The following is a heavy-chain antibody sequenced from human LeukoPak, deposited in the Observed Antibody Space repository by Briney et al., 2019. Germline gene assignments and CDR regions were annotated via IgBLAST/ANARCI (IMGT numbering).Heavy chain of an antibody. D-gene: IGHD5-18*01. CDR2: INHSGST. J-gene: IGHJ4*02. V-gene: IGHV4-34*01. CDR3: ARQVYSYGNTPYYFDY. CDR1: GGSFSGYY. Sequence: PSETLSLTCAVYGGSFSGYYWSWIRQPPGKGLEWIGEINHSGSTNYNPSLKSRVTISVDTSKNQFSLKLSSVTAADTAVYYCARQVYSYGNTPYYFDYWGQGTLVTVSS.